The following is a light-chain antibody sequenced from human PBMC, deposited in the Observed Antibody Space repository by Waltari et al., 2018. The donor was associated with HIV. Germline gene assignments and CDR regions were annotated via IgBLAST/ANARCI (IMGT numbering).Light chain of an antibody. Sequence: IVLTQSPAMLSLSPGERATLSCGASQSVSSSNLAWYQQKPGLAPRLLIYGASRRATGIPDRFSGSGSGTDFNITISRLEPEDFAVYYCQQYGSSPLTFGGGTKVEIK. CDR3: QQYGSSPLT. CDR2: GAS. V-gene: IGKV3D-20*01. J-gene: IGKJ4*01. CDR1: QSVSSSN.